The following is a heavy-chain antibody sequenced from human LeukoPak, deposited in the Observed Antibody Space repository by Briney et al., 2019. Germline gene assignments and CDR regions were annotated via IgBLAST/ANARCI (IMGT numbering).Heavy chain of an antibody. Sequence: GGSLRLSCAASGFTVSSNYMSWVRQAPGKGLEWVSVIYSGGSTYYADSVKGRFTISRDNSKNTLYLRMNSLRAEDTAVYYCARDHYGDYVDYWGQGTLVTVSS. V-gene: IGHV3-53*01. CDR1: GFTVSSNY. J-gene: IGHJ4*02. CDR3: ARDHYGDYVDY. D-gene: IGHD4-17*01. CDR2: IYSGGST.